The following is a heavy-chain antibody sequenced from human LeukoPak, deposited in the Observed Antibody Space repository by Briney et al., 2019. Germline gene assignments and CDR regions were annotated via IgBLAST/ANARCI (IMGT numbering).Heavy chain of an antibody. V-gene: IGHV1-69*06. CDR2: IIPIFCTA. CDR1: VYTFTSNY. D-gene: IGHD3-10*01. Sequence: ASVNVSCKASVYTFTSNYMHWVRQPPGQGLEWMGGIIPIFCTANKAQKFHGRVTITPDKPTSTGYMELSSLKSEDQVMYYCATTPGKLWFGELSRWGQGTLVTVSS. J-gene: IGHJ4*02. CDR3: ATTPGKLWFGELSR.